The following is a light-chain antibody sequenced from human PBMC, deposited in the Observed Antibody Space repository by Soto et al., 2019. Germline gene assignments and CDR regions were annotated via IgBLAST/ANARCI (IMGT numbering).Light chain of an antibody. Sequence: EIVWTQSPGTLSLSPGERATLSCRASQTGSNSYLAWYQQKSGQAPRLLIYGASTRATGIPARFSGSGSETEFTLTISSLQAEDSAVYFCQQYNNWPTWTFGQGTKVDI. J-gene: IGKJ1*01. CDR2: GAS. CDR3: QQYNNWPTWT. V-gene: IGKV3-15*01. CDR1: QTGSNSY.